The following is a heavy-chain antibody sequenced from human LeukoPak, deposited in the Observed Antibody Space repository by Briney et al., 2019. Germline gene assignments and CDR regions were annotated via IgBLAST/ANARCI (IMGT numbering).Heavy chain of an antibody. CDR2: INSDGSST. CDR1: GFTFSSYW. D-gene: IGHD2-8*01. CDR3: ASSTLIYYYYYYMDV. J-gene: IGHJ6*03. V-gene: IGHV3-74*01. Sequence: GGSLRLSCAASGFTFSSYWMSWVRQAPGKGLVWVSRINSDGSSTSYADSVKGRFTISRDNAKNTLYLQMNSLRAEDTAEYYCASSTLIYYYYYYMDVWGKGTTVTVSS.